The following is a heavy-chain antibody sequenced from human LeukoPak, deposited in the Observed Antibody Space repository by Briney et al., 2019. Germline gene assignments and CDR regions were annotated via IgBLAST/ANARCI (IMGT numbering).Heavy chain of an antibody. D-gene: IGHD3-3*01. V-gene: IGHV4-4*07. Sequence: SETLSLTCTVSGGSISSYYWSWIRQPAGKGLEWIGRIYTSGSTNYNPSLKSRVTMSVDTSKNQFSLKLSSVTAADTAVYYCARDAQYYDFWSGYRRGYYLDYWGQGTLVTVSS. J-gene: IGHJ4*02. CDR1: GGSISSYY. CDR2: IYTSGST. CDR3: ARDAQYYDFWSGYRRGYYLDY.